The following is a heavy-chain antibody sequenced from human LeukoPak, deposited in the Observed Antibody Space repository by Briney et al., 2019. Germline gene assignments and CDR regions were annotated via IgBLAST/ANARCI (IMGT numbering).Heavy chain of an antibody. D-gene: IGHD2-8*02. CDR1: EFTFTTYN. V-gene: IGHV3-48*01. Sequence: GGSLRLSCARSEFTFTTYNMHWVRHTPGKGLEWVSYISPSISTMVYADSVKGRLTISRDNAKTSVYLQMNSLRAEDTAVYDCVRDPTGSFDYWGQGTLVTVSS. CDR3: VRDPTGSFDY. CDR2: ISPSISTM. J-gene: IGHJ4*02.